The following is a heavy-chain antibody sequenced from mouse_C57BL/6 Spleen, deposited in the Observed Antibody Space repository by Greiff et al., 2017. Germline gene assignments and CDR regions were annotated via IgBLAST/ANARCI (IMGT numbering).Heavy chain of an antibody. J-gene: IGHJ2*01. CDR1: GYAFSSYW. Sequence: VQLQQSGAELVKPGASVKISCKASGYAFSSYWMNWVKQRPGKGLEWIGQIYPGDGDTNYNGKFKGKATLTADKSSSTAYMQLSSLTSEDSAVYFCARCAWDYFYFDYWGQGTTLTVSS. D-gene: IGHD1-1*01. CDR3: ARCAWDYFYFDY. V-gene: IGHV1-80*01. CDR2: IYPGDGDT.